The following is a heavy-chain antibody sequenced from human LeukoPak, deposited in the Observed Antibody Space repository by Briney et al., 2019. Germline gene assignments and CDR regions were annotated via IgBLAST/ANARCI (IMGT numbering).Heavy chain of an antibody. CDR1: GFPFCSVC. V-gene: IGHV3-7*01. J-gene: IGHJ5*02. Sequence: GGSVTLFCGASGFPFCSVCVIGLPRAPGKAVEWVSNINQDGSEKYYVDSVKGRFTISRDNGKNSLYLQMNSLRAEDTAVYYCARDVNYYGSGANWFDPWGQGTLVTVSS. D-gene: IGHD3-10*01. CDR2: INQDGSEK. CDR3: ARDVNYYGSGANWFDP.